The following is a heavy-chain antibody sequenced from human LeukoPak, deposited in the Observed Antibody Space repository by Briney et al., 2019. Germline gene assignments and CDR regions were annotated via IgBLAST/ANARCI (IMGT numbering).Heavy chain of an antibody. CDR1: GYTFTSYY. J-gene: IGHJ4*02. D-gene: IGHD3-22*01. CDR2: INPSGGST. V-gene: IGHV1-46*01. CDR3: ARHVTYYSDSRGHDLADY. Sequence: ASVKVSCKASGYTFTSYYMHWVRQAPGQGLEWMGIINPSGGSTSYAQKFQGRVTMTRDMSTSTAYMEVRGLRSDDTAVYYCARHVTYYSDSRGHDLADYWGQGTLVTVSS.